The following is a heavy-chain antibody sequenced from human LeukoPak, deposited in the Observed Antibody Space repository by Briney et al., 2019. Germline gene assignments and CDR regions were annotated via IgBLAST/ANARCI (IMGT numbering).Heavy chain of an antibody. CDR2: IYYSGGT. D-gene: IGHD6-19*01. V-gene: IGHV4-59*08. J-gene: IGHJ4*02. CDR3: ASGGAVAGTPAFDY. Sequence: SETLSLTCTVSGGSISSYYWSWIRQPPGKGLEWIGYIYYSGGTNYNPSLKSRVTISVDTSKNQFSLKLSSVTAADTAVYYCASGGAVAGTPAFDYWGQGTLVTVSS. CDR1: GGSISSYY.